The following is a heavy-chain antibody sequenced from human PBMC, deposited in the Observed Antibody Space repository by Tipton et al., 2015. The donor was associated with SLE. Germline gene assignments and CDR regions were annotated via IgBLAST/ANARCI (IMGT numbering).Heavy chain of an antibody. D-gene: IGHD2-15*01. V-gene: IGHV4-59*01. CDR3: ARDEGSWDAFET. Sequence: TLSLTCTVSGGSISSYYWSWIRQPPGKGLEWIGYIYYSGSTNYNPSLKSRVTISVDTSKNQFSLKLSSVTAADTAVYYCARDEGSWDAFETLGQGTMVTVSS. CDR1: GGSISSYY. CDR2: IYYSGST. J-gene: IGHJ3*02.